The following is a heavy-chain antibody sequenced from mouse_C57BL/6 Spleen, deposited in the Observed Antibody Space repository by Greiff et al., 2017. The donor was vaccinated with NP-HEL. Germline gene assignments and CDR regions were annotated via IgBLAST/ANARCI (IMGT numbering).Heavy chain of an antibody. CDR2: ISSGSSTI. CDR3: ARWDYDGGYAMDY. V-gene: IGHV5-17*01. D-gene: IGHD2-4*01. J-gene: IGHJ4*01. Sequence: EVQVVESGGGLVKPGGSLKLSCAASGFTFSDYGMHWVRQAPEKGLEWVAYISSGSSTIYYADTVKGRFTITRDNAKNTLFLQMTSLRSEDTAMYYCARWDYDGGYAMDYWGQGTSVTVSS. CDR1: GFTFSDYG.